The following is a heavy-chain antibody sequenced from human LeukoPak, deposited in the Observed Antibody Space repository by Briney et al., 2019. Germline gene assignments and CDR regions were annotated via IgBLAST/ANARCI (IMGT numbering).Heavy chain of an antibody. Sequence: GASVKVSCKASGYTFTSYAMNWVRQAPGQGLEWMGWISAYDGSTNYAQKVQGRVTMSTDTSTSTAYIELRSLRSDDTAIYYCTRVVGGTYLLDYWGQGTLVTVSS. J-gene: IGHJ4*02. CDR2: ISAYDGST. CDR1: GYTFTSYA. D-gene: IGHD3-16*02. V-gene: IGHV1-18*01. CDR3: TRVVGGTYLLDY.